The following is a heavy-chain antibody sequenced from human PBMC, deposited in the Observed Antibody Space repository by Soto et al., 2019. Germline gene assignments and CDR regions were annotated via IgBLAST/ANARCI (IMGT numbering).Heavy chain of an antibody. Sequence: QVLLVQSGPEVKKPGASMKGSCKTSGYTFSDFALTWVRQAPDQGLEWLGWISPYTGNTNYAQRLQDRVTMTTDTSTSTAYLELRIRRSDDTAVYYCVRLGWELLSGRRYFDYWGQGTLVTVSS. V-gene: IGHV1-18*04. J-gene: IGHJ4*02. CDR3: VRLGWELLSGRRYFDY. CDR1: GYTFSDFA. D-gene: IGHD1-26*01. CDR2: ISPYTGNT.